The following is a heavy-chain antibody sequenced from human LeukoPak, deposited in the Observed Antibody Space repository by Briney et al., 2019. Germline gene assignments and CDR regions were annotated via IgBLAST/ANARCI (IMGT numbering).Heavy chain of an antibody. J-gene: IGHJ3*02. Sequence: ASVKVSCKASGGTFSSYAISWVRQAPGQGLEWTGRIIPIFGTANYAQKFQGRVTITTDESTSTAYMELSSLRSEDTAVYYCARGYSSSWDDAFDIWGQGTMVTVPS. V-gene: IGHV1-69*05. CDR2: IIPIFGTA. D-gene: IGHD6-13*01. CDR1: GGTFSSYA. CDR3: ARGYSSSWDDAFDI.